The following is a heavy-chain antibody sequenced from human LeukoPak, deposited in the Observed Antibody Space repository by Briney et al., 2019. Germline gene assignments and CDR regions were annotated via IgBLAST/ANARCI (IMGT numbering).Heavy chain of an antibody. Sequence: GGSLRLSCAASGFTFSSYGMHWVRQAPGKGLEWVAFIRYDGSNKYYADSVKGRFTISRDNSKNTLYLQMNSLRAEDTAVYYCAKNLDIHYYDSSGAALWFDPWGQGTLVTVSS. CDR3: AKNLDIHYYDSSGAALWFDP. D-gene: IGHD3-22*01. CDR1: GFTFSSYG. J-gene: IGHJ5*02. CDR2: IRYDGSNK. V-gene: IGHV3-30*02.